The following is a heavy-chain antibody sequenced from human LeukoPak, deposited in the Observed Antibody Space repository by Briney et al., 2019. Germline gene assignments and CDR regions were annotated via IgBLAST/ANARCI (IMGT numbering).Heavy chain of an antibody. J-gene: IGHJ4*02. CDR1: GYSFTAYG. V-gene: IGHV1-18*01. CDR3: ARDTALTRIFGGPEY. Sequence: ASVKVSCKASGYSFTAYGITWMRQAPGQGLEWMGCISAYNGNTHYAERLQDRVTMTTDTSTSTAYMELRSLRSDDTAIYYCARDTALTRIFGGPEYWGQGTLVIVSS. D-gene: IGHD2/OR15-2a*01. CDR2: ISAYNGNT.